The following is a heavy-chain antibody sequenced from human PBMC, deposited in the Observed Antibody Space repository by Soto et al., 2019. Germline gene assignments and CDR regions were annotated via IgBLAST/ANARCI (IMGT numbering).Heavy chain of an antibody. D-gene: IGHD3-10*01. CDR3: AKRVPGFPR. V-gene: IGHV3-30*18. Sequence: QVQLVESGGGVVQPGRSLRLSCAASGFTFSSYGMHWVRQAPGKGLEWVAVISYDGSNKYYADSVKGRFTISRDNSKNTLYLQMNSLRAEDTAVYYCAKRVPGFPRGGQGTLVTVSS. CDR2: ISYDGSNK. CDR1: GFTFSSYG. J-gene: IGHJ4*02.